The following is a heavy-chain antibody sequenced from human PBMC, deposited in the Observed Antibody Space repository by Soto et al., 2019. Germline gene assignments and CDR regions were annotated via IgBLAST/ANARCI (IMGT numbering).Heavy chain of an antibody. Sequence: QVQLVQSGAEVKKPGSSVKVSCKASGGTFSPYTINWVRQAPGQGLEWMGRIIPFHGVTNYAQKFQARVTITADKSTSTAYMQLSGLRFEDTAMYYCTRDCEITVSTLSFGRFWGRGTLVTVSS. CDR3: TRDCEITVSTLSFGRF. J-gene: IGHJ4*02. V-gene: IGHV1-69*08. CDR1: GGTFSPYT. D-gene: IGHD3-10*01. CDR2: IIPFHGVT.